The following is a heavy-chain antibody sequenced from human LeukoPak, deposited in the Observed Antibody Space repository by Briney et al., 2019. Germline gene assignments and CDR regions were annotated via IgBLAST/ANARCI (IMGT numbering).Heavy chain of an antibody. CDR3: ARDTDTAARLSGGCYMDV. CDR1: GYTFTSYA. Sequence: ASVKVSCKASGYTFTSYAMNWVRQAPGQGLEWMGWINTNTGNPTYAQGFTGRFVFSLDTSVSTAYLQISSLKAEDTAVYYCARDTDTAARLSGGCYMDVWGKGTTVTVSS. D-gene: IGHD6-6*01. CDR2: INTNTGNP. J-gene: IGHJ6*03. V-gene: IGHV7-4-1*02.